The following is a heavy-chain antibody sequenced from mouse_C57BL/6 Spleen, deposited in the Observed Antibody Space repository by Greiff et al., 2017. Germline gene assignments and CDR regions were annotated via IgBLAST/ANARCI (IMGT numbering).Heavy chain of an antibody. D-gene: IGHD1-1*01. CDR3: ARSDGRGAYYFDY. J-gene: IGHJ2*01. V-gene: IGHV1-26*01. CDR2: INPNNGGT. CDR1: GYTFTDYY. Sequence: EVKLQQSGPELVKPGASVKISCKASGYTFTDYYMNWVKQSHGKSLEWIGDINPNNGGTSYNQKFKGKATLTVDKSSSTAYMELRSLTSEDSAVYYCARSDGRGAYYFDYWGQGTTLTVSS.